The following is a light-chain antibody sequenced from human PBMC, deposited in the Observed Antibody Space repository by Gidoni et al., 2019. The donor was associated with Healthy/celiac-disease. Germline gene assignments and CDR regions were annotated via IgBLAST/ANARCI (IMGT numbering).Light chain of an antibody. CDR2: DAS. J-gene: IGKJ1*01. CDR1: HSISSW. CDR3: QQYNSYSRT. V-gene: IGKV1-5*01. Sequence: IQMTQSPSTLSASVGDRVTITCRASHSISSWLAWYQQKPGKAPKLLIYDASSLESGVPSRFSGSGSGTEFTLTISSLQPDDFATYYCQQYNSYSRTFGQGTKVEIK.